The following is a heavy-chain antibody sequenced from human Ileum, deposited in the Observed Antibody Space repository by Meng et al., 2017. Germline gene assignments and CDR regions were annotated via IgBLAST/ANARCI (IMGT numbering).Heavy chain of an antibody. Sequence: VQPQEAGPGLVKPSETLSLTFAVSGGSIESNNWWTWIRQPPGQGLEWIGEVYHSGSTHYNPSLQSRVTISIDNSKNRFSLSLNSVTAADTAIYYCARADYVRYFDLWGRGTLVTVSS. CDR3: ARADYVRYFDL. V-gene: IGHV4-4*02. CDR1: GGSIESNNW. D-gene: IGHD3-10*02. J-gene: IGHJ2*01. CDR2: VYHSGST.